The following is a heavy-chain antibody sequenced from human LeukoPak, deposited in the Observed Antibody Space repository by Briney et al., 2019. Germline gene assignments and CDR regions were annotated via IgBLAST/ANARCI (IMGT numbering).Heavy chain of an antibody. D-gene: IGHD2-15*01. Sequence: GGSLKLSCAASGFDFSGFYMHWVRQASGKGLEWVGHIDKKDNLYATAYAESVKGRFTISRDDSKDTAFLHMDSLKTEDTALYYCTRDRGTYNWFDPWGQGTLVTVSS. CDR1: GFDFSGFY. CDR2: IDKKDNLYAT. J-gene: IGHJ5*02. V-gene: IGHV3-73*01. CDR3: TRDRGTYNWFDP.